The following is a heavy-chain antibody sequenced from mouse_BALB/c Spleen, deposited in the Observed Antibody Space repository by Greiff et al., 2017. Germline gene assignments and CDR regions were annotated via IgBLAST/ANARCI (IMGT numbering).Heavy chain of an antibody. CDR3: ARAVYYYDAMDY. CDR2: INPNNGGT. V-gene: IGHV1-18*01. Sequence: VQLQQSGPELVKPGASVKIPCKASGYTFTDYNMDWVKQSHGKSLEWIGDINPNNGGTIYNQKFKGKATLTVDKSSSTAYMELRSLTSEDTAVYCCARAVYYYDAMDYWGQGTSVTVSS. J-gene: IGHJ4*01. D-gene: IGHD2-1*01. CDR1: GYTFTDYN.